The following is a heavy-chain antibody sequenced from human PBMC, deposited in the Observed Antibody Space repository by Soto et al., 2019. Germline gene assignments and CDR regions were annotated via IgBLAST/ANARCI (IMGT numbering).Heavy chain of an antibody. CDR2: INPAGGAA. J-gene: IGHJ4*02. D-gene: IGHD2-21*01. CDR3: ATDGDPRRYAATVFEY. CDR1: GYTFTKFH. V-gene: IGHV1-46*01. Sequence: QVRLVQSGAEVKKPGASVKISCETSGYTFTKFHLHWVRQPPGQGLEWVGRINPAGGAANYAQPCQGRVSVTTDTSTRTVYLQLSNLRFEDTAVYYCATDGDPRRYAATVFEYWGQGTLLYVSS.